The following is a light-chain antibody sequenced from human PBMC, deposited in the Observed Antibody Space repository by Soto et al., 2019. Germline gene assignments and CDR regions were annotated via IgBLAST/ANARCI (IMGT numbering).Light chain of an antibody. CDR1: SSNIGSNT. CDR2: SNN. V-gene: IGLV1-44*01. Sequence: QSVLTQPPSVSGTPGQRVTISCSGSSSNIGSNTVDWYQQLPGTAPKLLIHSNNLRPSGVPDRISGAKSGTSASLAISGLQSEDEADYYCAAWDDSLNGLVFGGGTKLTVL. CDR3: AAWDDSLNGLV. J-gene: IGLJ2*01.